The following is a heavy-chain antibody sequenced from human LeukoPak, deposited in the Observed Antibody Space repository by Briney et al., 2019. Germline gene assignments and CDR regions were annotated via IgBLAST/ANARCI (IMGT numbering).Heavy chain of an antibody. CDR3: ARSTLRFLEWLFPTSFDY. Sequence: SQTLSLTCTASGGSISSGGYYWSWIRQHPGKGLEWIGYIYYSGSTYYNPSLKSRVTISVDTPKNQFSLKLSSVTAADTAVYYCARSTLRFLEWLFPTSFDYWGQGTLVTVSS. V-gene: IGHV4-31*03. CDR1: GGSISSGGYY. CDR2: IYYSGST. D-gene: IGHD3-3*01. J-gene: IGHJ4*02.